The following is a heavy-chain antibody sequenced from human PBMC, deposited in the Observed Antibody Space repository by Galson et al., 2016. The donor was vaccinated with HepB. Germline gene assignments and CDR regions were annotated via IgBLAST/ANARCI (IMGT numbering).Heavy chain of an antibody. J-gene: IGHJ4*02. CDR1: GFTFTDAW. V-gene: IGHV3-15*01. CDR2: IKSKTDAGTT. Sequence: SLRLSCAASGFTFTDAWMTWVRQAPGKGLEWVGRIKSKTDAGTTDYAAPVKGRFTISRDDSKNTLYLRMNSLKTEDPAVYYCATYGSGRKFDYWGQGTLVTVSS. D-gene: IGHD3-10*01. CDR3: ATYGSGRKFDY.